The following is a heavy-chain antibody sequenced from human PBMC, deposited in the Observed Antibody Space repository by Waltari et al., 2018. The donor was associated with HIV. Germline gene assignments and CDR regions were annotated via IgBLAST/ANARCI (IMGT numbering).Heavy chain of an antibody. CDR3: ARGSPYFDY. D-gene: IGHD3-10*01. Sequence: QVQLVESGRDVVQPGRSLRLSCAASGFTFSTYALHWVRQAPGKGLEWVAVISYDGSSKYYAHSVKGRFTISRDNSKNTLYLQMNSLRAEDTAVYYCARGSPYFDYWGQGTLVTVSS. J-gene: IGHJ4*02. CDR1: GFTFSTYA. CDR2: ISYDGSSK. V-gene: IGHV3-30*04.